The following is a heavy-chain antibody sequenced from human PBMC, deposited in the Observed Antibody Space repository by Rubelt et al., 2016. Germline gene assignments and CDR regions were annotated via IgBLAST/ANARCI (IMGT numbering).Heavy chain of an antibody. V-gene: IGHV3-64*04. CDR3: ARDGYSSSPLHIPWFDP. Sequence: GSTYYADSVKGRFTISRDNSKNTLYLQMNSLRAEDTAVYYCARDGYSSSPLHIPWFDPWGQGTLVTVSS. J-gene: IGHJ5*02. CDR2: GST. D-gene: IGHD6-6*01.